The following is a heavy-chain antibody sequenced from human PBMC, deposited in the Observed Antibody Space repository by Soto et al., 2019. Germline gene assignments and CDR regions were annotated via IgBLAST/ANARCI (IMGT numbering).Heavy chain of an antibody. CDR2: ILYSGST. J-gene: IGHJ4*02. D-gene: IGHD6-19*01. CDR3: GRRGRSGWYQCSYFDY. CDR1: GGSITRNNHY. V-gene: IGHV4-39*01. Sequence: QLQLQESGPGLVKPSETLSLTCIVSGGSITRNNHYWGWIRQSPGKGLEWIGGILYSGSTNYNPSLEGRVSLSVAPSTSQFSLKMSSVTAADTVLYWWGRRGRSGWYQCSYFDYWGQGTLVTVSS.